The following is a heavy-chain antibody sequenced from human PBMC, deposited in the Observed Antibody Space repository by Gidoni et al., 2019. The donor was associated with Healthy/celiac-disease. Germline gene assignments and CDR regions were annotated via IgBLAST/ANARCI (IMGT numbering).Heavy chain of an antibody. V-gene: IGHV3-13*04. CDR3: ARVPRITMVRGVDYYYGMDV. CDR2: IGTAGDT. D-gene: IGHD3-10*01. J-gene: IGHJ6*02. CDR1: GFTFSSYD. Sequence: EVQLEESGGGLVQPGGSLRLSCAASGFTFSSYDMHWVRQATGKGLEWVSAIGTAGDTYYPGSVKGRFTISRENAKNSLYLQMNSLRAGDTAVYYCARVPRITMVRGVDYYYGMDVWGQGTTVTVSS.